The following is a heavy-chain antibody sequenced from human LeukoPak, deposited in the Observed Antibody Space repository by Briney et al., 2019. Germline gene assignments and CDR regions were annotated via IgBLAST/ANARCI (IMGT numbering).Heavy chain of an antibody. CDR2: ISGSGGST. V-gene: IGHV3-23*01. Sequence: GGSLRLSCAASGFTFSSYAMSWVRQAPGRGLEWISGISGSGGSTYYADSVKGRFTISRDNSKNTLYLQMNSLRVEDTAVYYCAKGEYSSSWYLRLGDWGQGTLVTVSS. J-gene: IGHJ4*02. CDR1: GFTFSSYA. CDR3: AKGEYSSSWYLRLGD. D-gene: IGHD6-13*01.